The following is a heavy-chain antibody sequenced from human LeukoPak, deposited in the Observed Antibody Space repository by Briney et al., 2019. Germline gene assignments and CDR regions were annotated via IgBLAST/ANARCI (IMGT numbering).Heavy chain of an antibody. J-gene: IGHJ5*02. CDR2: ISGSGNST. V-gene: IGHV3-23*01. Sequence: ARSLRLSCAASAFTFSSTAMTWVSQAPGKGLEWVSSISGSGNSTYYADSVKGRFTISRDNSKNTLYLQMNSLRAEDTAVYYCAKSAYYYGSNKNWFDPWGQGTLVTVSS. CDR3: AKSAYYYGSNKNWFDP. CDR1: AFTFSSTA. D-gene: IGHD3-10*01.